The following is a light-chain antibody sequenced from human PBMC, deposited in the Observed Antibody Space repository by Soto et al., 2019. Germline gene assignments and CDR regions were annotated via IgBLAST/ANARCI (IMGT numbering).Light chain of an antibody. CDR1: QSISSY. V-gene: IGKV1-39*01. Sequence: DIQMTQSPSSLSASVGDRVTITCRASQSISSYLNWYQQKPGKAPNLLIYAASSLQSGVPSRFSGSGSGTDFTLTISSLQPEDFATYYCQHYNSYSEAFGQGTKV. CDR3: QHYNSYSEA. J-gene: IGKJ1*01. CDR2: AAS.